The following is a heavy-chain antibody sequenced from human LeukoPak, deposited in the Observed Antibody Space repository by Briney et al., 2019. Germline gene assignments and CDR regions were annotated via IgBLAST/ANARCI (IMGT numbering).Heavy chain of an antibody. D-gene: IGHD3-10*01. V-gene: IGHV3-33*01. J-gene: IGHJ4*02. Sequence: GGSLRLSCAASGFTFSSYGMHWVRQAPGKGLEWVAVIWYDGSNKYYADSVKGRFTISRDNAKNSLYLQMNSLRAEDTAVYYCARDFSVRGVMKFVYWGQGTLATVSS. CDR1: GFTFSSYG. CDR3: ARDFSVRGVMKFVY. CDR2: IWYDGSNK.